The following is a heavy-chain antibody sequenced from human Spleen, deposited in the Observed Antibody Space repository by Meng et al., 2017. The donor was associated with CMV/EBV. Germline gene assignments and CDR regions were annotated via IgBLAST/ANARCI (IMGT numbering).Heavy chain of an antibody. CDR3: AKDQYSSPYYYYYGMDV. CDR1: GFTFSSYG. J-gene: IGHJ6*02. Sequence: GESLKISCAASGFTFSSYGMHWVRQAPGKGLEGVAVIWYDGSNKYYADSVKGRFTISRDNSKNTLYLQMNSLRAEDTAVYYCAKDQYSSPYYYYYGMDVWGQGTTVTVSS. V-gene: IGHV3-33*06. CDR2: IWYDGSNK. D-gene: IGHD6-13*01.